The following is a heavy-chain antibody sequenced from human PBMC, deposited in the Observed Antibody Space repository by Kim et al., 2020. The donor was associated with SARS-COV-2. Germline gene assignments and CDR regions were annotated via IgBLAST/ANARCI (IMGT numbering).Heavy chain of an antibody. CDR3: TRDGGMYV. CDR2: NTT. J-gene: IGHJ6*02. Sequence: NTTYYADCVKSRFTSSRDNAKNSLYLQMTSLRDGDTAVYYWTRDGGMYVWGQGTTVTVSS. V-gene: IGHV3-48*02.